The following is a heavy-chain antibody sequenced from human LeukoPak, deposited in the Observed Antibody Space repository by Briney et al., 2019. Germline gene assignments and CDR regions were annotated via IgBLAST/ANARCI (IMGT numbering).Heavy chain of an antibody. V-gene: IGHV4-30-4*08. CDR1: GGSISSGDYY. D-gene: IGHD5-18*01. CDR3: ARQAGYSYGYDFDY. J-gene: IGHJ4*02. Sequence: SQTLSLTCTVSGGSISSGDYYWSWIRQPPGKGLEWIGYIYYSGSTYYNPSLKSRVTISVDTSKNQFSLKLSSVTAADTAVYYCARQAGYSYGYDFDYWGQGTLVTVSS. CDR2: IYYSGST.